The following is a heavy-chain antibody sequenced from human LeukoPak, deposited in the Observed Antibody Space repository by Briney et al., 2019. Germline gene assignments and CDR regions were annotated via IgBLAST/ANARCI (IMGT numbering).Heavy chain of an antibody. CDR2: IRYDGSNK. D-gene: IGHD3-9*01. V-gene: IGHV3-30*02. Sequence: GGSLRLSCAASGFTFSSYGMHWVRQAPGKGLEWVAFIRYDGSNKYYADSVKGRFTISRDNSKNTLYLQMNSLRAEDTAVYYCARDLMDYDVSTGLHHYYMDVWGQGTTVTVSS. CDR1: GFTFSSYG. CDR3: ARDLMDYDVSTGLHHYYMDV. J-gene: IGHJ6*02.